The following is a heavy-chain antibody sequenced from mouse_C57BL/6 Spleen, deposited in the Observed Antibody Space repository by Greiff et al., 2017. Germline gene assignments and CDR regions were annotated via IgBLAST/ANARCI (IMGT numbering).Heavy chain of an antibody. J-gene: IGHJ3*01. CDR3: AGYYGSSYHAWFAY. D-gene: IGHD1-1*01. V-gene: IGHV1-82*01. CDR2: IYPGDGDT. Sequence: VQLQESGPELVKPGASVKISCKASGYAFSSSWMNWVKQRPGKGLEWIGRIYPGDGDTNYNGKFTGKATLTADKSSSTAYMQLSSLTSEDSAVYYCAGYYGSSYHAWFAYWGQGTLVTVSA. CDR1: GYAFSSSW.